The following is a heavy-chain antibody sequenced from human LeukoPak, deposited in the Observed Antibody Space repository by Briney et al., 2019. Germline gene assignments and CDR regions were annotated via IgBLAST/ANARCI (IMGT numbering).Heavy chain of an antibody. V-gene: IGHV3-13*01. CDR2: IGTAGDT. CDR3: ARVAKERVGGVYYFDY. Sequence: LSGGSLRLSCAASGFTFSDYDMHWVRQATGKGLEWVSAIGTAGDTYYTGSVKDRFTISRENAKNSLYLQMNSLRAGDTAVYYCARVAKERVGGVYYFDYWGQGTLVTVSS. CDR1: GFTFSDYD. J-gene: IGHJ4*02. D-gene: IGHD1-1*01.